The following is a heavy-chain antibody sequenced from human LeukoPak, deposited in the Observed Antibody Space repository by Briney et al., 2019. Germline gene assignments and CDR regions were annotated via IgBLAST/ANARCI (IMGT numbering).Heavy chain of an antibody. CDR3: ARNYYGSGTMGGY. CDR1: GFTFSSYA. Sequence: GGSLRLSCAPSGFTFSSYAMHWVRQAPGKGLEWVAVISYDGSNKYYADSVKGRFTISRDNSKNTLCLQMNSLRAEDTAVYYCARNYYGSGTMGGYWGQGTLVTVSS. CDR2: ISYDGSNK. D-gene: IGHD3-10*01. V-gene: IGHV3-30-3*01. J-gene: IGHJ4*02.